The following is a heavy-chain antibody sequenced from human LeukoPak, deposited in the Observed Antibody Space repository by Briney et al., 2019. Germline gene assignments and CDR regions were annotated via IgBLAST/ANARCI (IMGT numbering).Heavy chain of an antibody. J-gene: IGHJ5*02. Sequence: SETLSLTCTVSGGSISSNKWWGWVRQPPGKGLEWIGEISHSGSTNYNPSLKSRVTISVDTSKNQFSLKLSSVTAADTAVYYCARDRRMAGTGAWGQGTLVTVSS. CDR1: GGSISSNKW. V-gene: IGHV4-4*02. CDR2: ISHSGST. CDR3: ARDRRMAGTGA. D-gene: IGHD6-19*01.